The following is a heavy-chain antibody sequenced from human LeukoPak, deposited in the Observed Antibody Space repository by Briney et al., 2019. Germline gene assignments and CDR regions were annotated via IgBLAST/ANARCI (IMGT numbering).Heavy chain of an antibody. CDR2: IIPIFGTA. D-gene: IGHD3-9*01. CDR3: ARGGDYDILTGYFVD. CDR1: GGTFSSYA. J-gene: IGHJ4*02. V-gene: IGHV1-69*13. Sequence: SVKVSCKASGGTFSSYAISWVRQAPGQGLEWMGGIIPIFGTANYAQKSQGRVTITADESTSTAYMELSSLRSEDTAVYYCARGGDYDILTGYFVDWGQGTLVTVSS.